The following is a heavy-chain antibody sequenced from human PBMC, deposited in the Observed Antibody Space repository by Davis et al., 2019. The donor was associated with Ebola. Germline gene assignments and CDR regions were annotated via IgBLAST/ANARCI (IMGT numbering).Heavy chain of an antibody. CDR2: IYYSGST. CDR1: GGSFSSYY. J-gene: IGHJ6*02. V-gene: IGHV4-59*12. D-gene: IGHD3-22*01. Sequence: MPSETLSLTCAVYGGSFSSYYWSWIRQPPGKGLEWIGYIYYSGSTNYNPSLKSRVTISVDKSKNQFSLKLSSVTAADTAVYYCARDPIYYYDSSGYYFDHYYYDMDVWGQGTTVTVSS. CDR3: ARDPIYYYDSSGYYFDHYYYDMDV.